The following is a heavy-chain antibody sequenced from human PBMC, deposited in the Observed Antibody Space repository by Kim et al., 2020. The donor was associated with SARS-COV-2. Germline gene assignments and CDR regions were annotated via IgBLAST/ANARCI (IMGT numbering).Heavy chain of an antibody. CDR1: GGTFSSYA. D-gene: IGHD2-2*01. J-gene: IGHJ6*02. CDR2: IIPIFGTA. V-gene: IGHV1-69*13. CDR3: AVYNGDIVVVPAATGEKYYYGMGV. Sequence: SVKVSCKASGGTFSSYAISWVRQAPGQGLEWMGGIIPIFGTANYAQKFQGRVTITADESTSTAYMELSSLRSEDTAVYYCAVYNGDIVVVPAATGEKYYYGMGVWGQGATVTVSS.